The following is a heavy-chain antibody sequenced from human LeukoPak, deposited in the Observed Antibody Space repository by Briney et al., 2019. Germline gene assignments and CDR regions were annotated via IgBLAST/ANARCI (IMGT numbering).Heavy chain of an antibody. Sequence: GGSLRLSCAASGFTFNSYSMNWVRQAPGKGLEWVSSISGSNSYIYYADSVKGRFTISRDNAKNSLYLQMNSLRAEDTAVYYCAREPDPYYFDYWGQGTLVTVSS. CDR3: AREPDPYYFDY. J-gene: IGHJ4*02. CDR1: GFTFNSYS. CDR2: ISGSNSYI. V-gene: IGHV3-21*01.